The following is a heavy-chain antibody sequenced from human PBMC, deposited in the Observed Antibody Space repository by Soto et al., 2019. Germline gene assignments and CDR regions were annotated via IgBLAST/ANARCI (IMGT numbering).Heavy chain of an antibody. CDR3: ARITMVRGVIITWDY. Sequence: QVQLVQSGAEVKKPGASVKVSCKASGYTFTSYGISWVRQAPGQGLEWMGWISAYNGNTNYAQKLQGRVTMTTDTCRSTGYQGLRSLRSDDTAVYYCARITMVRGVIITWDYWGQGTLVTVSS. CDR2: ISAYNGNT. J-gene: IGHJ4*02. CDR1: GYTFTSYG. V-gene: IGHV1-18*01. D-gene: IGHD3-10*01.